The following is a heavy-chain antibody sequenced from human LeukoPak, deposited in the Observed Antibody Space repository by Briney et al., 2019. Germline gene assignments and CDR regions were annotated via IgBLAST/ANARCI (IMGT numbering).Heavy chain of an antibody. CDR3: ARDSLAATGTFDY. J-gene: IGHJ4*02. CDR2: IYYSGST. Sequence: SETLSLTCTVSGGSISSYYWSRIRQPPGKGLEWIGYIYYSGSTNYNPSLKSRVTISVDTSKNQFSLRLSSVTAADTAVYYCARDSLAATGTFDYWGQGTLVTVSS. D-gene: IGHD6-13*01. CDR1: GGSISSYY. V-gene: IGHV4-59*01.